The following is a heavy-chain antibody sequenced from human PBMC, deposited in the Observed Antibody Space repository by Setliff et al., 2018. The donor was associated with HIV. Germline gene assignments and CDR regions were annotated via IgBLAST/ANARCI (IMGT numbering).Heavy chain of an antibody. D-gene: IGHD3-22*01. J-gene: IGHJ4*02. V-gene: IGHV3-23*01. CDR3: ARDADTSSHYSYYDY. CDR2: ISSSGGRT. CDR1: GFTFSNYV. Sequence: GSLRLSCAASGFTFSNYVMSWVRQTPGKGLEWVSVISSSGGRTYHADSVKGRFTISRDNSKNTLYLQMNSLRVEDTAVYYCARDADTSSHYSYYDYWGQGTLVTVSS.